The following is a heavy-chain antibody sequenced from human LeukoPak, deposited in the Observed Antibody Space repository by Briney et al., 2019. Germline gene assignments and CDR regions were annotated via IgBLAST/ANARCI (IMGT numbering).Heavy chain of an antibody. J-gene: IGHJ4*02. CDR3: ARAFQYGSGTYPYSL. CDR1: GFTVSNSD. Sequence: GGSLRLSCAASGFTVSNSDMTWVRQAPGKGLQWVSGLYSGGSTTYADSVKGRFSISRDNLKNTLYLQMNSLRAEDTAVYYCARAFQYGSGTYPYSLWGQGTLVTVSS. D-gene: IGHD3-10*01. V-gene: IGHV3-66*01. CDR2: LYSGGST.